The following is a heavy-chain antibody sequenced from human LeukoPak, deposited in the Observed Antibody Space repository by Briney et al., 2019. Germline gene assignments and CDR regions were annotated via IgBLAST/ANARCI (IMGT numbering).Heavy chain of an antibody. D-gene: IGHD3-3*01. CDR3: ARDRTIFGVVHHWFDP. CDR2: INPNSGGT. Sequence: AASVKVSCKASGYTFTGYYMHWVRQAPGQGLEWMGWINPNSGGTNYAQKFQGRVTMTRDTSISTAYMELSRLRSDDTAVYYCARDRTIFGVVHHWFDPWGQGTLVTVPS. CDR1: GYTFTGYY. V-gene: IGHV1-2*02. J-gene: IGHJ5*02.